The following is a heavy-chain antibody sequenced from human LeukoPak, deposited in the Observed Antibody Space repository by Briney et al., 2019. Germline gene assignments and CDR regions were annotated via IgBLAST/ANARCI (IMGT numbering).Heavy chain of an antibody. J-gene: IGHJ6*03. D-gene: IGHD6-19*01. CDR1: EFTFSSYA. CDR3: AKDSSGWSHIYMDV. Sequence: GGSLRLSCAASEFTFSSYAMTWVRQAPGQGQEWVSGISAGGGTTYYADSVKGRFSISRDNSKKTEYLQMNSLRAEDTAVYYCAKDSSGWSHIYMDVWGKGTTVTVSS. V-gene: IGHV3-23*01. CDR2: ISAGGGTT.